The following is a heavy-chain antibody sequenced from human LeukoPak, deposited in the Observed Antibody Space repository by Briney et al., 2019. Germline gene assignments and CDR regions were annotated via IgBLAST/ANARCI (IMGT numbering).Heavy chain of an antibody. Sequence: ASVKVSCKASGYTFTSYYMHWVRQAPGQGLEWMGIINPRGGSTSYAQKFQGRVTMTRDTSTSTVYMELSSLRSEDTAVYYCAGAAAVSGFDYWGQGTLVTVSS. CDR2: INPRGGST. CDR3: AGAAAVSGFDY. V-gene: IGHV1-46*01. J-gene: IGHJ4*02. D-gene: IGHD6-13*01. CDR1: GYTFTSYY.